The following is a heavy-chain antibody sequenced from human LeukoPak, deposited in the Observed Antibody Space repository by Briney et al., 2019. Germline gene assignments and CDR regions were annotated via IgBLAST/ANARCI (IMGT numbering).Heavy chain of an antibody. V-gene: IGHV3-30*18. CDR3: AKPQTRPTDYFDY. CDR2: ISYDGSNK. D-gene: IGHD4-17*01. Sequence: GGSLRLSCAASGFTFSSYGMHWVRQAPGKGLEWVAVISYDGSNKYYADSVKGRFTISRDNSKNTLYLQMNSLRAEDTAVYYCAKPQTRPTDYFDYRGQGTLVTVSS. CDR1: GFTFSSYG. J-gene: IGHJ4*02.